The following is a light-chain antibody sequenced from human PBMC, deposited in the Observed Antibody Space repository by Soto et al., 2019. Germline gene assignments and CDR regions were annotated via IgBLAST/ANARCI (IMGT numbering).Light chain of an antibody. J-gene: IGLJ1*01. Sequence: QSVLTQPPSASGTPGQRVTISCSGSSSNIGSNYVYWNQQLPGTAPKLFIYRNNQRPSGVPDRFSGSKSGTSASLAISGLRSEDEADYYCAAWDDSLSAHYVFGTGTKLTVL. CDR1: SSNIGSNY. V-gene: IGLV1-47*01. CDR2: RNN. CDR3: AAWDDSLSAHYV.